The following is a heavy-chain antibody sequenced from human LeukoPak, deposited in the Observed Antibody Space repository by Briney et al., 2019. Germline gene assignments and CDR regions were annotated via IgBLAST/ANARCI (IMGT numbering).Heavy chain of an antibody. CDR1: GFTFSSYA. CDR2: ISSSSSYI. CDR3: ARDSPGALDY. V-gene: IGHV3-21*01. D-gene: IGHD1-14*01. Sequence: PGGSLRLSCAASGFTFSSYAMSWVRQAPGKGLEWVSSISSSSSYIYYADSVKGRFTISRDNAKNSLYLQMNSLRAEDTAVYYCARDSPGALDYWGQGTLVTVSS. J-gene: IGHJ4*02.